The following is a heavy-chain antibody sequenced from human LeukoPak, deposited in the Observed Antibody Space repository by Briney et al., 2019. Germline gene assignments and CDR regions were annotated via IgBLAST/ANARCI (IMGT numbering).Heavy chain of an antibody. CDR1: GGSISSGSYY. D-gene: IGHD4-17*01. Sequence: SQTLSLTCTVSGGSISSGSYYCSWIRQPAGKGLEWIGRIYTSGSTNYNPSLKSRVTISVDTSKNQFSLKLSSVTAADTAVYYCARGESGMNDYGDYSYMDVWGKGTTVTVSS. CDR3: ARGESGMNDYGDYSYMDV. CDR2: IYTSGST. J-gene: IGHJ6*03. V-gene: IGHV4-61*02.